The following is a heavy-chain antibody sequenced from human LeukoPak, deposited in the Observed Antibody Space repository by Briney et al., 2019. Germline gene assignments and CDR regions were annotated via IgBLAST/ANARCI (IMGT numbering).Heavy chain of an antibody. CDR1: GYTFTSYA. Sequence: ASVKVSCKASGYTFTSYAMNWVRQAPGQGLEWMGWISAYNGDTNYAQKLQGRVTMTTDTSTNTAYMELRSLRSDDTAVYYCARERNYGKYYFDYWGQGTLVTVSS. CDR2: ISAYNGDT. CDR3: ARERNYGKYYFDY. J-gene: IGHJ4*02. D-gene: IGHD4-11*01. V-gene: IGHV1-18*01.